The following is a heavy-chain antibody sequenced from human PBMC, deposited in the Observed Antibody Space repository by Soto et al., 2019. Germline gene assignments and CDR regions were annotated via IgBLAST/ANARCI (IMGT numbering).Heavy chain of an antibody. CDR2: ISGSGDST. D-gene: IGHD3-16*01. CDR3: AKSVGAAHLYYFDY. J-gene: IGHJ4*02. CDR1: GFTFSNYA. Sequence: EVQLLESGGGFVQPGGSLRLSCAASGFTFSNYAMTWVRQAPGKGLEWVSHISGSGDSTYYADSMKGRFTISRDNSKNTLYLQMNSLRVEDTAVYYCAKSVGAAHLYYFDYWGQGTLVTVSS. V-gene: IGHV3-23*01.